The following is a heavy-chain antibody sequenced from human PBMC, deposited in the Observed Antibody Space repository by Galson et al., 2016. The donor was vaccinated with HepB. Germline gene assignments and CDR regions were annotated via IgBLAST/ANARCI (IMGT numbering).Heavy chain of an antibody. D-gene: IGHD2-21*02. CDR1: GFAFSTFG. Sequence: SLRLSCAASGFAFSTFGMHWVRQAPGKGLEWVAIISYDGSNQFFIDSVGGRFTISRDNSKNTLYLQLNNVRPEDTAVYYCAASTWVTTGFDYWGQGTLVTVAS. CDR2: ISYDGSNQ. J-gene: IGHJ4*02. V-gene: IGHV3-30*03. CDR3: AASTWVTTGFDY.